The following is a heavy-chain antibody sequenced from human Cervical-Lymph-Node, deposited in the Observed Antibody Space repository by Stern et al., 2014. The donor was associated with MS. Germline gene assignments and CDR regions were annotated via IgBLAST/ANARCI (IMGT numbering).Heavy chain of an antibody. CDR3: ARDTSSPERSDW. V-gene: IGHV3-53*01. CDR1: GFTVSRDY. CDR2: ITNVGST. J-gene: IGHJ4*02. D-gene: IGHD1-1*01. Sequence: EVEMVEYGGGVIQGGGSLRISCRGSGFTVSRDYMTWVRQGRGKGVEWVSLITNVGSTFYTDSVKGRFTISRDDSKNTVYLHMTSLRAEDTAMYYCARDTSSPERSDWWGQGTLVTVSS.